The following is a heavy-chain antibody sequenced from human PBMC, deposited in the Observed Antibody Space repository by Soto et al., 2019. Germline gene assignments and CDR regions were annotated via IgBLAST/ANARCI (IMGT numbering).Heavy chain of an antibody. CDR1: GAVFSSYS. CDR2: IIPTFNKP. Sequence: QVQLLQSEAEVTKTGSSVKVSCKTSGAVFSSYSVSWVRQAPGKGLEWMGGIIPTFNKPNYAQKFQGRLTLTADASTSTMYMELTSLMSEETATDYCGRDQYYHDIRGCHPHFDAWGQGTLVTVSS. D-gene: IGHD3-22*01. J-gene: IGHJ4*02. V-gene: IGHV1-69*01. CDR3: GRDQYYHDIRGCHPHFDA.